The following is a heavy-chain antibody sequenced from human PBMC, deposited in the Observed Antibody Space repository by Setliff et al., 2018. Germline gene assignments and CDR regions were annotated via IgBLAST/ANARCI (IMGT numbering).Heavy chain of an antibody. Sequence: SETLSLTCSVYGESSSNNYWSWIRQTPGKGLEWIGESNHGGSTSYHPSLKSRLTMSVDTSKNQFSLKLTSVTAADTAVYYCARVDFTMIQGVLGLWGQGTLVTVSS. CDR3: ARVDFTMIQGVLGL. V-gene: IGHV4-34*01. CDR2: SNHGGST. J-gene: IGHJ1*01. CDR1: GESSSNNY. D-gene: IGHD3-10*01.